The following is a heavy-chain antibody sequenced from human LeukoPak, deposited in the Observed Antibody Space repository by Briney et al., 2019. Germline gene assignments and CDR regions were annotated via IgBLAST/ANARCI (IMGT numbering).Heavy chain of an antibody. CDR1: GLTFSSYA. V-gene: IGHV3-23*01. J-gene: IGHJ3*02. Sequence: GGSLRLSCTAWGLTFSSYAMSWVRQAPGKGLEWVSAISGRGGSTYYADSVKGRFTISRDNSKNTLYLQMNSLRAEDTAVYYCAKDGRIVVVVAAHAFDIWGQGTMVTVSS. CDR3: AKDGRIVVVVAAHAFDI. D-gene: IGHD2-15*01. CDR2: ISGRGGST.